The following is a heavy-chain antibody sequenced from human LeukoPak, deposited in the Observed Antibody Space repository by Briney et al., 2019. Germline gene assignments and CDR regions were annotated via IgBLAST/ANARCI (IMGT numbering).Heavy chain of an antibody. CDR1: GGSFSGYY. CDR3: ARKREGYPSGYSYGYDHRRRGSYYGYFDY. CDR2: INHSGST. Sequence: PSETLSLTCAVYGGSFSGYYWSWIRQPPGKGLEWIGEINHSGSTNYNPSLKSRVTISVDTSKNQFSLKLSSVTAADTAVYYCARKREGYPSGYSYGYDHRRRGSYYGYFDYWGQGTLVTVSS. D-gene: IGHD5-18*01. J-gene: IGHJ4*02. V-gene: IGHV4-34*01.